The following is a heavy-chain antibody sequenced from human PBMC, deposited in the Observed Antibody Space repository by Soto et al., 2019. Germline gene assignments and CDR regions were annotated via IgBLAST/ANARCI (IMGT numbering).Heavy chain of an antibody. J-gene: IGHJ6*03. CDR3: ARVATGDFWSGYFSSDYYYYYYMDV. CDR2: IYYSGST. CDR1: GGSVSSGSYY. D-gene: IGHD3-3*01. Sequence: SETLSLTCTVSGGSVSSGSYYWSWIRQPPGKGLEWIGYIYYSGSTNYNPSLKGRVTISVDTSKNQFSLKLSSVTAADTAVYYCARVATGDFWSGYFSSDYYYYYYMDVWGKGTTVTVSS. V-gene: IGHV4-61*01.